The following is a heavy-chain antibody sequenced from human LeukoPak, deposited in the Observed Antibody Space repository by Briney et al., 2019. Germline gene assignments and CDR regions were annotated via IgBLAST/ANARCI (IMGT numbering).Heavy chain of an antibody. CDR1: GFTFSSYG. Sequence: GSLRLSCAASGFTFSSYGMSWVRQAPGKGLEWIGEINHSGSTNYNPSLKSRVTISVDTSKNQFSLKLSSVTAADTAVYYCARAGSTNLLHREIDYWGQGTLVTVSS. V-gene: IGHV4-34*01. CDR2: INHSGST. J-gene: IGHJ4*02. CDR3: ARAGSTNLLHREIDY. D-gene: IGHD2-15*01.